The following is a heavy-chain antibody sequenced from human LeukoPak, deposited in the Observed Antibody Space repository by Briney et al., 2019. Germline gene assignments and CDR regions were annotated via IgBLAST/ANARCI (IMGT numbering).Heavy chain of an antibody. J-gene: IGHJ6*02. V-gene: IGHV1-24*01. Sequence: ASVKVSCKVSGYTLTELSMHWVRQAPGKGLEWMGGFDPEDGETIYALKLQGRVTMTEDASTDTAYMELSSLRSEDTAVYYCATGTRYDSSGQVNGMDVWGQGTTVTVSS. CDR3: ATGTRYDSSGQVNGMDV. D-gene: IGHD3-22*01. CDR1: GYTLTELS. CDR2: FDPEDGET.